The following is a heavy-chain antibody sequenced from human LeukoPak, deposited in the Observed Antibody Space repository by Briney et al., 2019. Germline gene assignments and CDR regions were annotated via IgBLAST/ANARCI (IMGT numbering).Heavy chain of an antibody. J-gene: IGHJ4*02. CDR1: GFTFDDYA. CDR3: AKGNDSSGYYPFLPY. V-gene: IGHV3-9*01. Sequence: PGRSLRLSCAASGFTFDDYAMHWVRQAPGKGLEWVSGISWNSGSIGYADSVKGRFTISRGNAKNSLYLQVNSLRAEDTALYYCAKGNDSSGYYPFLPYWGQGTLVTVSS. D-gene: IGHD3-22*01. CDR2: ISWNSGSI.